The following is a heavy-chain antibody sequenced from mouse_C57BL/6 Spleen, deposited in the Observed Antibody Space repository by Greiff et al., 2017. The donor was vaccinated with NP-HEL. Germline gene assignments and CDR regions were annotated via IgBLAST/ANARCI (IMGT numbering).Heavy chain of an antibody. D-gene: IGHD4-1*01. CDR3: ARDKGLGHYFDY. V-gene: IGHV1-64*01. J-gene: IGHJ2*01. CDR1: GYTFTSYW. CDR2: IHPNSGST. Sequence: QVQLQQPGAELVKPGASVKLSCKASGYTFTSYWMHWVKQRPGQGLEWIGMIHPNSGSTNYNEKFKSKATLTVDKSSSTAYMQLSSLTSEDSAVYDCARDKGLGHYFDYWGQGTTLTVSS.